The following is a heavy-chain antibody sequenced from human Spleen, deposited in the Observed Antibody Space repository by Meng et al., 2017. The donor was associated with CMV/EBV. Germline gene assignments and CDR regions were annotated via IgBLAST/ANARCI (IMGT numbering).Heavy chain of an antibody. CDR3: ARDEYNDGPDY. Sequence: ASVKVSCKTSGYIFTNYGITWVRQAPGQGLEWMGWISSYNGNTNYAQKLQGRVTMTTDTFTTTAYMELRSLRSDDTAVYYCARDEYNDGPDYWGQGTLVTVSS. J-gene: IGHJ4*02. D-gene: IGHD5-18*01. CDR2: ISSYNGNT. V-gene: IGHV1-18*01. CDR1: GYIFTNYG.